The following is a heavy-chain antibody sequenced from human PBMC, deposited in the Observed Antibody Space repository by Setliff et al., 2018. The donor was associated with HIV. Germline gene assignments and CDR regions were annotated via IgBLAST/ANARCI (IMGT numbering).Heavy chain of an antibody. J-gene: IGHJ4*02. CDR1: GYTFINYG. Sequence: ASVKVSCKASGYTFINYGISWVRQAPGQGLEWMGWISAYNGNTNYAQQLQGRVTMTTDTSTSTAYMELRSLISDDTAVYYCARDGYYYDGSAYSTFDYWGQGTLVTVSS. CDR2: ISAYNGNT. D-gene: IGHD3-22*01. CDR3: ARDGYYYDGSAYSTFDY. V-gene: IGHV1-18*01.